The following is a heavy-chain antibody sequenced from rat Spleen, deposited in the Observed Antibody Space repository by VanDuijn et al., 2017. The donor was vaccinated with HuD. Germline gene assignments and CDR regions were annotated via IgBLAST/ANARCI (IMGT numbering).Heavy chain of an antibody. CDR1: GFTFSTYY. CDR2: ITTGGGYT. V-gene: IGHV5-25*01. J-gene: IGHJ3*01. CDR3: TTYPFSY. Sequence: EVQLVESGGGLVQPGRSMKLSCAASGFTFSTYYMAWVRQAPTKGLEWVASITTGGGYTYYRDSVKGRFTISRDNAKSTLYLQMDSLRSEDTATYYCTTYPFSYWGQGTLVTVSS. D-gene: IGHD1-2*01.